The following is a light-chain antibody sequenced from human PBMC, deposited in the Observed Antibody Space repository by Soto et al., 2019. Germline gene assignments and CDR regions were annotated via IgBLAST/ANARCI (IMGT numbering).Light chain of an antibody. CDR1: SSDIGGNT. Sequence: QAVVTQPPSASGTPGQRVTISCSGSSSDIGGNTVNWYQQLPGTAPKLLIYSNNQRPSGVPDRISGSKSGTSASLAISGLQSEDEADYYCATWDDRLNGWVFGGGTKLTVL. J-gene: IGLJ3*02. CDR2: SNN. V-gene: IGLV1-44*01. CDR3: ATWDDRLNGWV.